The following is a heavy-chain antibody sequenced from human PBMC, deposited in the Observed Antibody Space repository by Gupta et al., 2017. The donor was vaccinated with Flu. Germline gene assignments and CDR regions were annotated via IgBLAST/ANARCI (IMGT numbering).Heavy chain of an antibody. J-gene: IGHJ6*02. CDR2: IIPIFGTA. V-gene: IGHV1-69*06. CDR3: ARSITPLLEWLYPSGEYIYYYYGMDV. Sequence: QVQLVQSGAEVKKPGSSVKVSCKASGGTFSSYAISWVRQAPGQGLEWLGGIIPIFGTANYAQKFQGRVTITADKSTSTAYMELSSLRSEDTAVYYCARSITPLLEWLYPSGEYIYYYYGMDVWGQGTTVTVSS. D-gene: IGHD3-3*01. CDR1: GGTFSSYA.